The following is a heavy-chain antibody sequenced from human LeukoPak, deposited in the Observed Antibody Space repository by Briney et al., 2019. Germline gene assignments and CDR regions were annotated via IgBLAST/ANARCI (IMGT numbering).Heavy chain of an antibody. CDR1: GYTFTSYY. J-gene: IGHJ3*02. CDR3: ARQKVEWELLPWSAFDI. Sequence: SENVSCKASGYTFTSYYMHWVRQAPGQGLEWMGIINPSGGSTTYAQKFQGRVTMTRDTSTSTVYMDLCSLRSEDTAVYYCARQKVEWELLPWSAFDIWGQGTMVTVSS. V-gene: IGHV1-46*01. CDR2: INPSGGST. D-gene: IGHD1-26*01.